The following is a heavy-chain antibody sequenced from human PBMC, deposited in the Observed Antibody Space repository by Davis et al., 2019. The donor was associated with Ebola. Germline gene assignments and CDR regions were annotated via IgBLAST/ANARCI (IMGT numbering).Heavy chain of an antibody. CDR1: GFTFADYA. CDR2: ITWNSGTI. D-gene: IGHD6-6*01. Sequence: PGGSLRLSCAASGFTFADYAMHWVRQVPGKGLEWVSGITWNSGTIGYADSVKGRFTISRDNAKNSLYLQMNSLRAEDTALYYCAKDKYGSSPSWFDPWGQGTLVTVSS. CDR3: AKDKYGSSPSWFDP. V-gene: IGHV3-9*01. J-gene: IGHJ5*02.